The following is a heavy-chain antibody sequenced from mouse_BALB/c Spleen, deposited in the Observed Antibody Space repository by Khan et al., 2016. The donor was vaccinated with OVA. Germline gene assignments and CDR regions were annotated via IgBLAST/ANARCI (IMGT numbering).Heavy chain of an antibody. D-gene: IGHD1-1*01. CDR1: GYTFTSYW. CDR3: ARSNYYGSGLYAMDY. J-gene: IGHJ4*01. V-gene: IGHV1S41*01. Sequence: DLVKPGASVKLSCKASGYTFTSYWINWIKQSPGQGLEWIGHISPGSGSTYYNQTLTVKSTLTVDTSSTTAYIQLSSLSSEDSAVYFCARSNYYGSGLYAMDYWGQGTSVTVSS. CDR2: ISPGSGST.